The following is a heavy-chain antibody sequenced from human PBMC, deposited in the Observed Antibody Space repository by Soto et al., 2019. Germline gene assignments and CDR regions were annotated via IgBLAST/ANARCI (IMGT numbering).Heavy chain of an antibody. D-gene: IGHD6-19*01. CDR1: AFTFVNYP. Sequence: GSLILSCSSSAFTFVNYPMYLVRQAGGKLLEYVSGIGKDGGDTNFADSVKGRFTISRDNSKSTLSLQMSSLRTEDTAVYYCVRAGAEGGKGRGRNWSEHWGQGTLVTVSS. V-gene: IGHV3-64D*06. CDR2: IGKDGGDT. CDR3: VRAGAEGGKGRGRNWSEH. J-gene: IGHJ4*02.